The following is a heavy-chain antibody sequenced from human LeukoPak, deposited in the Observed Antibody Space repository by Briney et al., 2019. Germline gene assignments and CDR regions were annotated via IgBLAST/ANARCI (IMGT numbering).Heavy chain of an antibody. CDR2: IYYSGST. CDR3: AREPKYYYDSSGYLSY. V-gene: IGHV4-39*01. Sequence: PSETLSLTCTVSGGSISSSSYYWGWIRQPPGKGLEWIGSIYYSGSTYYNPSLKSRVTISVDTSKNQFSLKLSSVTAADTAVYYCAREPKYYYDSSGYLSYWGQGTLVTVSS. CDR1: GGSISSSSYY. J-gene: IGHJ4*02. D-gene: IGHD3-22*01.